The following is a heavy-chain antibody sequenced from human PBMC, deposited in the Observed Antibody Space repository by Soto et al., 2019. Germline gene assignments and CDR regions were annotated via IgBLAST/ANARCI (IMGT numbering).Heavy chain of an antibody. CDR3: ARMWDRWEHYYYYGIDG. J-gene: IGHJ6*02. V-gene: IGHV2-26*01. D-gene: IGHD1-26*01. Sequence: SGPALVNPTDTLTLTCTVSGFSLTNTRMGVSWIRQPPGKALEWLAHIFSNDEKSYSTSLKSRLIISKDTSKSHVVLTMTTMDPVDTDTYYCARMWDRWEHYYYYGIDGRGQGTTVTISS. CDR2: IFSNDEK. CDR1: GFSLTNTRMG.